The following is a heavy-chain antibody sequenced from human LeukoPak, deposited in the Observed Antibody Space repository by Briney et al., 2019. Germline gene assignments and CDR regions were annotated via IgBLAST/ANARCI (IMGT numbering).Heavy chain of an antibody. J-gene: IGHJ3*02. V-gene: IGHV3-66*01. D-gene: IGHD3-16*01. Sequence: PGGSLRLSCAASGFTVSSNYMSWVRQAPGKGLEWVSVIYSGGSTYYADTVKGRFTISRDNSKNTLYLQMNSLRAEDTAVYYCARGGEGRAFDIWGQGTMVTVSS. CDR2: IYSGGST. CDR1: GFTVSSNY. CDR3: ARGGEGRAFDI.